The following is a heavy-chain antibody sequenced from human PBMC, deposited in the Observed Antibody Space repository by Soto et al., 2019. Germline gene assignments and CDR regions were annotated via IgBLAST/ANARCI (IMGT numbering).Heavy chain of an antibody. Sequence: QVQLQESGPGLVKPSGTLSLTCAVSSGSISSSNWWSWVRQPPGKGLEWIGEIYHSGSTNYNPSLKSRVTISVDKSKNQFSLKLSSVTAADTAVYYCARDPSPCSGGSCYRYFDYWGQGTLVTVSS. V-gene: IGHV4-4*02. CDR2: IYHSGST. D-gene: IGHD2-15*01. CDR3: ARDPSPCSGGSCYRYFDY. J-gene: IGHJ4*02. CDR1: SGSISSSNW.